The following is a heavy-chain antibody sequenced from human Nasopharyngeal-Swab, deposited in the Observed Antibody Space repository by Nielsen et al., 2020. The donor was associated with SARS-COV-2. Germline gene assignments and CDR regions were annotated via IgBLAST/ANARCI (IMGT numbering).Heavy chain of an antibody. D-gene: IGHD3-22*01. J-gene: IGHJ4*02. CDR2: ISYDGSNK. Sequence: GESLKISCAASGFTFSSYAMHWVRQAPGKGLEWVAVISYDGSNKYYADSVKGRFTISRDNSKNTLYLQMNSLRAEDTAVYYCARDKSDSSNYWGRGTPVTVSS. CDR3: ARDKSDSSNY. V-gene: IGHV3-30-3*01. CDR1: GFTFSSYA.